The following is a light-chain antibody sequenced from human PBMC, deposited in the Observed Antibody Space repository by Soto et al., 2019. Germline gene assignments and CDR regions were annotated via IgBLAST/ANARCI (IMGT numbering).Light chain of an antibody. CDR1: QSVSSY. CDR3: QQRSNWPPGALT. CDR2: DAS. V-gene: IGKV3-11*01. J-gene: IGKJ4*01. Sequence: EIVLTQSPATLSLSPGERATLSCRASQSVSSYLAWYQQKPGQAPRLLIYDASNRATGIPARFSGSGSGTDFTLTISSLEPEDFAVYYCQQRSNWPPGALTFGGGTNVEIK.